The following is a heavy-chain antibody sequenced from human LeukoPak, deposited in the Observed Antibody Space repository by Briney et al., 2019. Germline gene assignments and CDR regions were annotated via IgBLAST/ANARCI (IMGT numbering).Heavy chain of an antibody. D-gene: IGHD3-10*01. J-gene: IGHJ4*02. Sequence: EASVKVSCKVSGYTLTEISMYWVRPAPGKGLEWMGRFDPENGETLYAQKFQGRVTMTEDTSTDTAYMELSSLRSEDTAVYFCARGPIGAPDYYFDYWGQGTLVTVSS. CDR3: ARGPIGAPDYYFDY. V-gene: IGHV1-24*01. CDR1: GYTLTEIS. CDR2: FDPENGET.